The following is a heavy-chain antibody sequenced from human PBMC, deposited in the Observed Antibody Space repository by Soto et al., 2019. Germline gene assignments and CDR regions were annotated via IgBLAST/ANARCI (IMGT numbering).Heavy chain of an antibody. V-gene: IGHV1-18*01. Sequence: QVQLVQSGAEVKKPGASVKVSCKASGYTFTSYGISWVRQAPGQGLEWMGWISGYNGNTKYAQKLQGRVTMTTYTSTITAYMELRSLRSADTAVYYCARDLGGQIVDYWGQGTLVTVSS. CDR3: ARDLGGQIVDY. CDR1: GYTFTSYG. J-gene: IGHJ4*02. CDR2: ISGYNGNT. D-gene: IGHD1-26*01.